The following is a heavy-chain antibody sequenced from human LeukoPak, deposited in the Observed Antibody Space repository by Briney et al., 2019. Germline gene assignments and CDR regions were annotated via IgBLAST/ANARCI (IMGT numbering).Heavy chain of an antibody. CDR1: GFTFSSYD. J-gene: IGHJ4*02. V-gene: IGHV3-48*03. CDR2: IRSSGSTI. D-gene: IGHD6-13*01. Sequence: GGSLRLSCAASGFTFSSYDMNWVRQAPGKGLEWISYIRSSGSTIYYADSVKGRFTISRENAKNSLYLQMNSLRAEDTAVYYCARDGRSTWYGVGYFEYWGQGTLVTVSS. CDR3: ARDGRSTWYGVGYFEY.